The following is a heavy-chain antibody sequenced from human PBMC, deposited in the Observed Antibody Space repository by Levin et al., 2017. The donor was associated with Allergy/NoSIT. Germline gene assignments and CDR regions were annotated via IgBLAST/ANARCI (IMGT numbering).Heavy chain of an antibody. V-gene: IGHV3-9*01. Sequence: SCAASGFTFDDYAMHWVRQAPGKGLEWVSGISWNSGSIGYADSVKGRFTISRDNAKNSLYLQMNSLRAEDTALYYCAKDYGWNYYYGMDVWGQGTTVTVSS. D-gene: IGHD2-15*01. CDR3: AKDYGWNYYYGMDV. CDR2: ISWNSGSI. CDR1: GFTFDDYA. J-gene: IGHJ6*02.